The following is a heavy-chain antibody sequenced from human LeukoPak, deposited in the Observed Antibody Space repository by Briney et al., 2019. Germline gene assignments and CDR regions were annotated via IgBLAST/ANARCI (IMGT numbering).Heavy chain of an antibody. Sequence: PGGSLRLSCAASGFTFSSYAMNWVRQAPGEGREWVSFISGSGDTTFYADSGEGRFTIYRDRSKNTLYLQMKSLRAGDVSVYVGAKSRGESRGARNYGGQGPLVTVPT. V-gene: IGHV3-23*01. CDR1: GFTFSSYA. CDR2: ISGSGDTT. CDR3: AKSRGESRGARNY. D-gene: IGHD2-2*01. J-gene: IGHJ4*02.